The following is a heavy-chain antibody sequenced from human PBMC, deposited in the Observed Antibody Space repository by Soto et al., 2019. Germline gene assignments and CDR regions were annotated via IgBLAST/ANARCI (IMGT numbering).Heavy chain of an antibody. D-gene: IGHD5-18*01. J-gene: IGHJ4*02. CDR1: GYTFTSYA. CDR3: ARSPGTLGQYSYGFDY. V-gene: IGHV1-3*01. CDR2: INAGNGNT. Sequence: GASVKVSCKASGYTFTSYAMHWVRQAPGQRLEWMGWINAGNGNTKYSQKFQGRVTITRDTSAGTAYMELSSLRSEDTAVYYCARSPGTLGQYSYGFDYWGQGTLVTVSS.